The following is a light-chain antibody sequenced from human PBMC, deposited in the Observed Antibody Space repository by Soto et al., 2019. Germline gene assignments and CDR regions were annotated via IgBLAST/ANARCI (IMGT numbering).Light chain of an antibody. CDR1: TGAVTSGYY. Sequence: QAVVTQEPSLTVSPGGTVTLTCASSTGAVTSGYYPNWFQQKPGQAPRALIYNANNKHSWTPARFSGSLLGGKAALTLSGVQPEDEAEYYCLLYYGGDVVFGGGTKLTVL. J-gene: IGLJ2*01. V-gene: IGLV7-43*01. CDR3: LLYYGGDVV. CDR2: NAN.